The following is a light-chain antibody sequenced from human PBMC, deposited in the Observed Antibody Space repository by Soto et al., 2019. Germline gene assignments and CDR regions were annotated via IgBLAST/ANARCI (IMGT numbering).Light chain of an antibody. J-gene: IGLJ3*02. V-gene: IGLV2-14*03. Sequence: QSALTQPASVSGSPGQSITISCTGTSSDVGGYNYVSWYQQHAGKAPKLMIYDVSYRPSGVSNRFSGSKSGNTASLTISGLQAEDEADYYCSSSTTSGTLVFGGGTQLTVL. CDR3: SSSTTSGTLV. CDR2: DVS. CDR1: SSDVGGYNY.